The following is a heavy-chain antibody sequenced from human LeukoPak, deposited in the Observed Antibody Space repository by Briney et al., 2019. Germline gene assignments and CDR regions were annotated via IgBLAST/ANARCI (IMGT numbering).Heavy chain of an antibody. CDR2: ISGSGYST. CDR3: AKASGSGSYFFDY. D-gene: IGHD3-10*01. Sequence: GGSPRLSCAASGFTFSYYGMSWVRQAPGKGLEWVSGISGSGYSTYHADSVKGRFTISRDNSKNTLYLQMNSLRVEDTALYYCAKASGSGSYFFDYWGQGTLVTVSS. J-gene: IGHJ4*02. CDR1: GFTFSYYG. V-gene: IGHV3-23*01.